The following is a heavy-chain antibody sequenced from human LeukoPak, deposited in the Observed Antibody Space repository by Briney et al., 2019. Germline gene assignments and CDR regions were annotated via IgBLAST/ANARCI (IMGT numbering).Heavy chain of an antibody. CDR3: ARGLDYCGGDCYDY. CDR1: GYTFTSYS. D-gene: IGHD2-21*01. CDR2: MNPNSGNT. Sequence: ASVKVSCKASGYTFTSYSINWVRQATGQGLEWMGWMNPNSGNTGYAQKFQGRVTMTRNTSISTAYMELSSLRSEDTAVYYCARGLDYCGGDCYDYWGQGTLVTVSS. V-gene: IGHV1-8*02. J-gene: IGHJ4*02.